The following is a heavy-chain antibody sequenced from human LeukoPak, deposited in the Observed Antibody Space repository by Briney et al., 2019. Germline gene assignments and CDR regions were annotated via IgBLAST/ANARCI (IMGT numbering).Heavy chain of an antibody. CDR3: AKYAPPSTLLTRFFDS. CDR1: GFSLTTYP. D-gene: IGHD2-21*02. CDR2: IGPDGAGI. J-gene: IGHJ4*02. Sequence: GGSLRLSCSASGFSLTTYPMAWVRQAAGKGLEWVSVIGPDGAGIQYVDSVKGRFTISRDTSKNTLYLQMNSLRAEDTAVYYCAKYAPPSTLLTRFFDSWGQGTLVTVSS. V-gene: IGHV3-23*01.